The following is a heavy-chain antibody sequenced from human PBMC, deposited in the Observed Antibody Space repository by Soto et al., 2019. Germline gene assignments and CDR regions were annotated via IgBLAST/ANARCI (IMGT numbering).Heavy chain of an antibody. CDR2: ISSSGGRT. Sequence: GGSLRLSCAASGFIFSSYAMSWIRQAPGKGPEWVSGISSSGGRTYYADSVKGRFTISRDHSESTLSLQMDSLRVEDTAVYYCAKAPNGDYVGGFEMCGQGTMVTVSS. V-gene: IGHV3-23*01. CDR3: AKAPNGDYVGGFEM. J-gene: IGHJ3*02. D-gene: IGHD4-17*01. CDR1: GFIFSSYA.